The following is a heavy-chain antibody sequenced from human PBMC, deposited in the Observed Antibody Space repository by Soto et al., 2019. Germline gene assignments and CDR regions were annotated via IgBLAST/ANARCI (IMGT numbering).Heavy chain of an antibody. D-gene: IGHD3-22*01. V-gene: IGHV2-5*02. J-gene: IGHJ4*02. Sequence: QITLKESGPTLVKPTQTLTLTCTFSGFSLSTTGAGVGWIRQPPGKALEWLALIYWDDDKRYSPSLKTRLTITKDPSKNQVVLTMTNLDPVDTATYYCARSFYDSSGYFLLFDYWGQGTLVTVSS. CDR3: ARSFYDSSGYFLLFDY. CDR1: GFSLSTTGAG. CDR2: IYWDDDK.